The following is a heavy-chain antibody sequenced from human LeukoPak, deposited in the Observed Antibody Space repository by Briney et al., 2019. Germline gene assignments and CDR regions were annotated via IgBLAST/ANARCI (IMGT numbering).Heavy chain of an antibody. CDR1: GGSISNDY. CDR3: ARGGTYGSGRHQHTTLDY. CDR2: VYTSGGT. D-gene: IGHD3-10*01. Sequence: SETLSLTCTVSGGSISNDYWSWIRQAAGKELEWIGRVYTSGGTIYNPSLKSRVTISLDKSKKQFSLNLNSVTAADTAVYYCARGGTYGSGRHQHTTLDYWGPGTLVTVSS. V-gene: IGHV4-4*07. J-gene: IGHJ4*02.